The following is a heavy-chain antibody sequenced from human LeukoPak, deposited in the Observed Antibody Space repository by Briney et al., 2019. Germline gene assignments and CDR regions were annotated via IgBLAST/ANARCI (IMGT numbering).Heavy chain of an antibody. V-gene: IGHV1-2*02. J-gene: IGHJ6*04. Sequence: SVKVSCKASGYTFTGYYMHWVRQAPGQGLEWMGWINPNSGGTNYAQKFQGRVTMTRDTSISTAYMELSRLRSDDTAVYYCARGVGYCSGGSCFQPNGLDVWGKGTTVTISS. D-gene: IGHD2-15*01. CDR1: GYTFTGYY. CDR2: INPNSGGT. CDR3: ARGVGYCSGGSCFQPNGLDV.